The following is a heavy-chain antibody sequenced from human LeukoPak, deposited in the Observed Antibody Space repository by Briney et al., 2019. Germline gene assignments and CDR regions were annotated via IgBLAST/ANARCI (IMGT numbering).Heavy chain of an antibody. CDR3: ASNGGNYYYYYMDV. CDR2: IIPIFGTA. CDR1: GGTFSSYA. D-gene: IGHD4-23*01. J-gene: IGHJ6*03. V-gene: IGHV1-69*05. Sequence: SVKVPCKASGGTFSSYAISWVRQAPGQGLEWMGGIIPIFGTANYAQKLQGRVTMTTDTSTSTAYMELRSLRSDDTAVYYCASNGGNYYYYYMDVWGKGTTVTVSS.